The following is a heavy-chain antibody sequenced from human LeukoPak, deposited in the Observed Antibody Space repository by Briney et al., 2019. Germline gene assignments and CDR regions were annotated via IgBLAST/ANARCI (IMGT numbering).Heavy chain of an antibody. J-gene: IGHJ3*02. CDR2: IIPIFGTA. Sequence: SVKASCKASGGTFSSYAISWVRQAPGQGLEWMGGIIPIFGTANYAQKFQGRVTITTDESTSTAYMELSSLRSEDTAVYYCASLDTAMPLDAFDIWGQGTMVTVSS. CDR3: ASLDTAMPLDAFDI. D-gene: IGHD5-18*01. CDR1: GGTFSSYA. V-gene: IGHV1-69*05.